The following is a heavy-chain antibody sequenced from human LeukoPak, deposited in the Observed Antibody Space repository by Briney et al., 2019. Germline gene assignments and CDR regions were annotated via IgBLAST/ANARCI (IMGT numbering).Heavy chain of an antibody. J-gene: IGHJ4*02. V-gene: IGHV1-69*04. D-gene: IGHD5-24*01. CDR1: GGTFSSYA. CDR2: IIPILGIA. CDR3: ARERSRDGYNWGRTYFDY. Sequence: SVKISCKASGGTFSSYAISWVRQAPGQGLEWMGRIIPILGIANYAQKFQGRVTITADKSTSTAYMELSSLRSEDTAVYYCARERSRDGYNWGRTYFDYWGQGTLVTVSS.